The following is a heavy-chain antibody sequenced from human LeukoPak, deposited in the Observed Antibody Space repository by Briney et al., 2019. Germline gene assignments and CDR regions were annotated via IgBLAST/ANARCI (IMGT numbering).Heavy chain of an antibody. CDR3: ARDLLSGGPNWFDP. CDR1: GFTFSSYA. V-gene: IGHV3-21*01. Sequence: GGSLRLSCAASGFTFSSYAMNWVRQAPGMGLEWVSTINSNGDHTYYPDSVKGRFTISRDNAKNSLYLQMNSLRAEDTAVYYCARDLLSGGPNWFDPWGQGTLVTVSS. CDR2: INSNGDHT. D-gene: IGHD1-26*01. J-gene: IGHJ5*02.